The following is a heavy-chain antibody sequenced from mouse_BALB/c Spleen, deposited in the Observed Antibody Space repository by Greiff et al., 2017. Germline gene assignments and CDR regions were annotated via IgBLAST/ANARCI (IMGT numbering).Heavy chain of an antibody. CDR2: ILPGSGST. CDR3: ARSPYYGSSPRFAY. Sequence: VQLQQSGAELMKPGASVKISCKATGYTFSSYWIEWVKQRPGHGLEWIGEILPGSGSTNYNEKFKGKATFTADTSSNTAYMQLSSLTSEDSAVYYCARSPYYGSSPRFAYWGQGTLVTVSA. D-gene: IGHD1-1*01. CDR1: GYTFSSYW. V-gene: IGHV1-9*01. J-gene: IGHJ3*01.